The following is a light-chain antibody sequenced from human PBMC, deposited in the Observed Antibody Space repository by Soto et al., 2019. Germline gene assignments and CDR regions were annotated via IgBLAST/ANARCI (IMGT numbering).Light chain of an antibody. CDR3: QSYDSSLSGWV. CDR2: GNS. V-gene: IGLV1-40*01. J-gene: IGLJ3*02. CDR1: SSNIVAGYD. Sequence: QSVLTQPPSVSGAPGQRVTISCTGSSSNIVAGYDVHWYQQLPGTAPKLLIYGNSNRPSGVPDRFSGSNSGTSTSLAITGLQAEDEADYYCQSYDSSLSGWVFGGGTKLTVL.